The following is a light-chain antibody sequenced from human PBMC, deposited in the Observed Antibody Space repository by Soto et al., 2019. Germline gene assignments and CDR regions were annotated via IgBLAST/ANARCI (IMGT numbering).Light chain of an antibody. CDR3: QQYGGSLLS. Sequence: EIVLTQSPGTLSLSPGERASLSCRASQSVISSYLAWYQQKPGQAPRLLIHGASSRATGIPDRFSGSGAGTDFTLTISRLEPEDFAVYYCQQYGGSLLSFGGGTKVEVK. V-gene: IGKV3-20*01. CDR2: GAS. J-gene: IGKJ4*01. CDR1: QSVISSY.